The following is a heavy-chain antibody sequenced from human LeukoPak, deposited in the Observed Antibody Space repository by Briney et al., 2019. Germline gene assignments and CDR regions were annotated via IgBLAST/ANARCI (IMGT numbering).Heavy chain of an antibody. Sequence: PSETLSLTCAVYGGSFSGYYSSWVRQPPGKGLEWIGEIYHSGSTNYNPSLKSRVTISVDKSKNQFSLKLSSVTAADTAVYYCARDLGAGLLWFGEPHTYGMDVWGKGTTVTVSS. J-gene: IGHJ6*04. D-gene: IGHD3-10*01. V-gene: IGHV4-34*01. CDR2: IYHSGST. CDR3: ARDLGAGLLWFGEPHTYGMDV. CDR1: GGSFSGYY.